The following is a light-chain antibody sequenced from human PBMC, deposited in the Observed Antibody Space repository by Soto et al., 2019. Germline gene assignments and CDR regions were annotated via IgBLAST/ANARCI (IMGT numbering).Light chain of an antibody. CDR3: HQSYDIPT. V-gene: IGKV1-39*01. J-gene: IGKJ5*01. Sequence: DIQMTQSPSTLSASVGDRVTITCRASQSISSWLAWYQQKPGKAPKLLIYAASSLQSGVPSRFSGSGSGTDFSLTVSSLQPEDFATYYCHQSYDIPTFGQGTRLEIK. CDR1: QSISSW. CDR2: AAS.